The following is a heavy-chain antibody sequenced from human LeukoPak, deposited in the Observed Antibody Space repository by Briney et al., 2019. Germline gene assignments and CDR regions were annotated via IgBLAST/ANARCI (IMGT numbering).Heavy chain of an antibody. CDR1: GFTFSSYS. Sequence: GGSLRLSCAASGFTFSSYSMNWVRQAPGKGLEWVSSISSSSSYIYYADSVKGRFTISRDNAKNSLYLQMNSLRAEDTAVYYCASHVVVVAATPDAFDIWGQGTMVTVSS. D-gene: IGHD2-15*01. V-gene: IGHV3-21*01. CDR2: ISSSSSYI. CDR3: ASHVVVVAATPDAFDI. J-gene: IGHJ3*02.